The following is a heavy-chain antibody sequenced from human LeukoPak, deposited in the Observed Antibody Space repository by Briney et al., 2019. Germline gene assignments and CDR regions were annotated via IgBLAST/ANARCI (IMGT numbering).Heavy chain of an antibody. CDR2: IYDSRSD. Sequence: PSETLSLTCAVSGYSISSGYYGGWIPQPPGKGVEWIWSIYDSRSDYYTPYHKRRITISVDTYKNQFSLKLSSVTAATTAVYYCARRDTYYDFWSGYHNWFDPWGQGTLVTVSS. D-gene: IGHD3-3*01. CDR1: GYSISSGYY. J-gene: IGHJ5*02. V-gene: IGHV4-38-2*01. CDR3: ARRDTYYDFWSGYHNWFDP.